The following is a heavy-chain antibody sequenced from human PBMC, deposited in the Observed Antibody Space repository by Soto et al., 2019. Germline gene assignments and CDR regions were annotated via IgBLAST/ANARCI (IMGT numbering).Heavy chain of an antibody. J-gene: IGHJ4*02. Sequence: HPGGSLRLSCAASGFTFSSYWMHWVRQAPGKGLVWVSRINSDGSSTTYADSVKGRFTISRDNAKNTLYLQMNSLRAEDTAVYYCARVETCSSTSCYSVFDYWGQGTLVTVSS. D-gene: IGHD2-2*01. CDR1: GFTFSSYW. V-gene: IGHV3-74*03. CDR2: INSDGSST. CDR3: ARVETCSSTSCYSVFDY.